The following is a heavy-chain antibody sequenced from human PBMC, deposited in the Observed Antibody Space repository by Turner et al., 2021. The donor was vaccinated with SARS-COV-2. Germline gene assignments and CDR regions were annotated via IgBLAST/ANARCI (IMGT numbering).Heavy chain of an antibody. CDR1: GASISSSSYY. CDR2: IYYSGST. J-gene: IGHJ4*02. CDR3: ATTPWLRGHFDY. D-gene: IGHD5-12*01. V-gene: IGHV4-39*01. Sequence: QLQLPESGPGLVKPSETRSLTCPASGASISSSSYYWGWIRQPPGKGLEWSGSIYYSGSTDYNPSLKSRVTISVDTSKNQFTRKLSFVTAADTAVYYCATTPWLRGHFDYWGQGTLVTVSS.